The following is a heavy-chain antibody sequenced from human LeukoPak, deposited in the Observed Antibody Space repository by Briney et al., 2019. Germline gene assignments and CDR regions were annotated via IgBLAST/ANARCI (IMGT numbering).Heavy chain of an antibody. CDR3: AKVTYDSSGLYYFDY. V-gene: IGHV3-11*01. CDR2: ISSSGSTI. J-gene: IGHJ4*02. Sequence: GGSLRLSCAASGFTFSDYYMSWIRQAPGKGLEWVSYISSSGSTIYYADSVKGRFTISRDNAKNSLYLQMNSLRAEDTALYYCAKVTYDSSGLYYFDYWGQGTLVTVSS. D-gene: IGHD3-22*01. CDR1: GFTFSDYY.